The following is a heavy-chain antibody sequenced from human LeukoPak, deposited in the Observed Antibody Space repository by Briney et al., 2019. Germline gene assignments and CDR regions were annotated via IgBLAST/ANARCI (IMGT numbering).Heavy chain of an antibody. J-gene: IGHJ3*01. D-gene: IGHD1-7*01. CDR1: GFTFSSYG. CDR2: ISYDGSNK. Sequence: PGRSLRLSCAASGFTFSSYGMHWVRQAPGKGLEWVAVISYDGSNKYYADSVKGRFTISRDNSKNTVYLQMNSLRAEDTAVYYCAKDQRRSTWNYGDALDSWGQGTMVFVSS. V-gene: IGHV3-30*18. CDR3: AKDQRRSTWNYGDALDS.